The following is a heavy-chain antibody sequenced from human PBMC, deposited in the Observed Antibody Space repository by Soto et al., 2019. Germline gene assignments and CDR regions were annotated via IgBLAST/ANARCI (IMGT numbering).Heavy chain of an antibody. CDR3: ARGLGSGWQRIDY. V-gene: IGHV1-69*02. J-gene: IGHJ4*02. Sequence: QVQLVKSGAEVKKPGSSVKVSCTASGGTFNTYTINWVRQAPGQGLEWMGRIIPILGIANYAQKFQGRVTITADKSTTTAYMELSSLRSDDTAVYYCARGLGSGWQRIDYWGQGALVTVSS. CDR2: IIPILGIA. D-gene: IGHD6-19*01. CDR1: GGTFNTYT.